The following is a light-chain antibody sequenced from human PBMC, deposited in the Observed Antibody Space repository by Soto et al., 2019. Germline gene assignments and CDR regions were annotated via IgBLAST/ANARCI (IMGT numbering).Light chain of an antibody. CDR3: QQRINWPVT. V-gene: IGKV3-11*01. CDR1: QSVSSY. Sequence: EIVLTQSPGTLSLSPGERATLSCRASQSVSSYLAWYQQKPGQAPRLLLYDASTRATGISARFSGSGSGTDFTLTISSLEHEDLAVYYCQQRINWPVTFGQGTKVAVK. CDR2: DAS. J-gene: IGKJ1*01.